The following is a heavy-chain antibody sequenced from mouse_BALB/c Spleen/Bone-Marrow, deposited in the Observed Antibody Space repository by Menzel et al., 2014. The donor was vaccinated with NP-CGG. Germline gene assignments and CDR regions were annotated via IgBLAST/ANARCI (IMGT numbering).Heavy chain of an antibody. CDR1: GFTFSSFG. CDR3: TRDHDYDWYFDV. Sequence: EVKVVDSGGGLVQPGGSRKLSCTASGFTFSSFGMHWVRQAPEKGLEWVAYISSDSDTIYYADTVKGRFTISRDNPENTLFLQMTSLRSEDTAMYYCTRDHDYDWYFDVWGAGTTVTVSS. CDR2: ISSDSDTI. D-gene: IGHD2-4*01. V-gene: IGHV5-17*02. J-gene: IGHJ1*01.